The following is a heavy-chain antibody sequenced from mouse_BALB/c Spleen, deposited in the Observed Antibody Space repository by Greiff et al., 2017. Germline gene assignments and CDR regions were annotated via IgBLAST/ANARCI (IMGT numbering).Heavy chain of an antibody. CDR2: ISSGGST. V-gene: IGHV5-6-5*01. D-gene: IGHD2-3*01. CDR1: GFTFSSYA. Sequence: EVMLVESGGGLVKPGGSLKLSCAASGFTFSSYAMSWVRQTPEKRLEWVASISSGGSTYYPDSVKGRFTISRDNARNILYLQMSSLRSEDTAMYYCARGMNGYCVRYYFDYWGQGTTLTVSS. CDR3: ARGMNGYCVRYYFDY. J-gene: IGHJ2*01.